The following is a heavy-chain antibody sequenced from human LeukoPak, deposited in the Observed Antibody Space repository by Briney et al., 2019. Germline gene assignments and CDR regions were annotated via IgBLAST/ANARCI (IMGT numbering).Heavy chain of an antibody. D-gene: IGHD6-13*01. V-gene: IGHV3-7*01. Sequence: PGGSLRLSCAASEFIFSGYWMNWVRQAPGKGLEWVAYIKQDGSEKQYVDSVRGRFTISRDNAKNSLYLQMNSLRVEDTAVYYCARDGFVGAADYWGQGTLVTVSS. J-gene: IGHJ4*02. CDR2: IKQDGSEK. CDR1: EFIFSGYW. CDR3: ARDGFVGAADY.